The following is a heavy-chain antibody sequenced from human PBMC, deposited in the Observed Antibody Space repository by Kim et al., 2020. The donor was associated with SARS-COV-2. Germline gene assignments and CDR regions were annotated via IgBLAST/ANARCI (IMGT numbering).Heavy chain of an antibody. D-gene: IGHD2-2*01. J-gene: IGHJ4*02. V-gene: IGHV3-64D*09. Sequence: GGSLRLSCSVSGFTFSNYAIHWIRQPPGKKLEYVSAITDKTFYSDSVKGRFTISRDNSKNTVYLQMSSLRDEDTAVYYCVRRTPGRGTQSWYFDYWGQGT. CDR3: VRRTPGRGTQSWYFDY. CDR2: ITDKT. CDR1: GFTFSNYA.